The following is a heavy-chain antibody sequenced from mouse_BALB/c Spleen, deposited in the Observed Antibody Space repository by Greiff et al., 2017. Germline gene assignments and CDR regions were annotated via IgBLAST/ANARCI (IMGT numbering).Heavy chain of an antibody. CDR1: GFTFSSFG. CDR2: ISSGSSTI. D-gene: IGHD1-1*01. V-gene: IGHV5-17*02. Sequence: EVKLMESGGGLVQPGGSRKLSCAASGFTFSSFGMHWVRQAPEKGLEWVAYISSGSSTIYYADTVKGRFTISRDNPKNTLFRQMTSLRSEDTAMYYCASENYVENAMDYWGQGTSVTVSS. CDR3: ASENYVENAMDY. J-gene: IGHJ4*01.